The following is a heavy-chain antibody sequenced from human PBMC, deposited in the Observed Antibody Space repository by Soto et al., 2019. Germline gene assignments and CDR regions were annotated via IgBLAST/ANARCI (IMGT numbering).Heavy chain of an antibody. D-gene: IGHD3-10*01. CDR1: GGSITSGNSYS. CDR2: IYYSGST. Sequence: SETLSLTCAVSGGSITSGNSYSWGWIRQSPGKGLEWIGSIYYSGSTYYNPSLKSRVTISVDTSKNQFSLKLSSVTAADPAVYSCASYRKKIWLGDSKGGFDYWGQGTLVTVSS. V-gene: IGHV4-39*01. J-gene: IGHJ4*02. CDR3: ASYRKKIWLGDSKGGFDY.